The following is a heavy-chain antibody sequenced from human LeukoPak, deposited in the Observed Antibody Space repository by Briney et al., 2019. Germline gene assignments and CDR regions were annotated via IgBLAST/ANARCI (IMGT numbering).Heavy chain of an antibody. J-gene: IGHJ3*02. CDR1: GGSISSYY. Sequence: SETLSLTCTVSGGSISSYYWSWIRQPPGKGLEWIGRIYTSGSTNYNPSLKSRVTISVDTSKNQFSLKLSSVTAADTAVYYCARSCFEWFHDPFDIWRRGRMVIVSS. CDR2: IYTSGST. CDR3: ARSCFEWFHDPFDI. V-gene: IGHV4-4*07. D-gene: IGHD3-3*01.